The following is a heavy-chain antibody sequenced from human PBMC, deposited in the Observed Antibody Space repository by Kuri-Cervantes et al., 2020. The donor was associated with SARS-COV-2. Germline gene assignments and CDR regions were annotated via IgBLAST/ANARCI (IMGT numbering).Heavy chain of an antibody. CDR3: AFPQGQGS. V-gene: IGHV3-21*01. CDR1: GFPFSDYA. Sequence: ETLSLTCAVSGFPFSDYAMSWVRQAPGKGLEWVSSISGHSRYIYYRDSVKGRFTISRDNARKSLFLQMNSLRVEDTGIYYCAFPQGQGSWGPGTRVTVSS. CDR2: ISGHSRYI. J-gene: IGHJ5*02.